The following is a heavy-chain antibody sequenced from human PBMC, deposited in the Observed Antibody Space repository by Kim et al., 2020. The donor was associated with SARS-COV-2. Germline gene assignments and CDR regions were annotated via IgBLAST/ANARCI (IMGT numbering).Heavy chain of an antibody. CDR1: GFTFSSYE. Sequence: GGSLRLSCAASGFTFSSYEMNWVRQAPGKGLEWVSYISSSGSTIYYADSVKGRFTISRDNAKNSLYLQMNSLRAEDTAVYYCARAPVYSSGWYLDAFDIWGQGTMVTVSS. CDR2: ISSSGSTI. V-gene: IGHV3-48*03. CDR3: ARAPVYSSGWYLDAFDI. D-gene: IGHD6-19*01. J-gene: IGHJ3*02.